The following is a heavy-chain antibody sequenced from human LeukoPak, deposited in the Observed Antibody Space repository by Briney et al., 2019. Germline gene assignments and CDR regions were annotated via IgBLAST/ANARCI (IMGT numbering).Heavy chain of an antibody. V-gene: IGHV4-39*01. D-gene: IGHD3-22*01. CDR2: IYYSGST. Sequence: PSETLSLTCTVSSGSISSSRYYWGWIRQPPGKGLEWIGSIYYSGSTYYNLSLKSRVTISVDTSKNQFTLKLSSVTAADTAVYYCARRDPHYYDSSGYFDYWGQGTLVTVSS. CDR3: ARRDPHYYDSSGYFDY. J-gene: IGHJ4*02. CDR1: SGSISSSRYY.